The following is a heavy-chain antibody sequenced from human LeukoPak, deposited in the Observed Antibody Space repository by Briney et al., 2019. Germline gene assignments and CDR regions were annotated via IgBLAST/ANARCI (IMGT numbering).Heavy chain of an antibody. Sequence: ASMKVSCKASGYTVTNYYMHWVRQAPGQGLEWMGMINPSISSRTYAQKLQGRVTVTSDTSTSTVYMEVSSLRSEDTAIYYCARSGMWFSTNDWGQGTLVTVSS. CDR3: ARSGMWFSTND. CDR2: INPSISSR. D-gene: IGHD2-21*01. CDR1: GYTVTNYY. J-gene: IGHJ4*02. V-gene: IGHV1-46*01.